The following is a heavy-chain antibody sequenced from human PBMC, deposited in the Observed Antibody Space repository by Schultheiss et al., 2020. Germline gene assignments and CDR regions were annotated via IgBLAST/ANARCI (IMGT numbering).Heavy chain of an antibody. V-gene: IGHV3-30-3*01. CDR2: ISYDGSNK. CDR1: EFTFSSYA. D-gene: IGHD1-26*01. CDR3: ARNASGSYYLYY. Sequence: GGSLRLSCAASEFTFSSYAMHWVRQAPGKGLEWVAVISYDGSNKYYADSVKGRFTISRDNSKNTLYLQMNSLRAEDTAVYYCARNASGSYYLYYWGQGTLVTVSS. J-gene: IGHJ4*02.